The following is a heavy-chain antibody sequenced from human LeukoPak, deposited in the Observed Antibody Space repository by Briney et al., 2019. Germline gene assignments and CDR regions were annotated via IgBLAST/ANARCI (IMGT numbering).Heavy chain of an antibody. CDR1: GGSVSSSSYY. J-gene: IGHJ5*02. D-gene: IGHD1/OR15-1a*01. CDR2: IYYSGTT. V-gene: IGHV4-39*01. CDR3: ARHTDTNKRSGFDP. Sequence: SETLSLTCTVSGGSVSSSSYYWAWIRQPPGEGLEWIASIYYSGTTYYNPSLKSRVTMSVDTSKNQFSLNLSSLTAADTAVYYCARHTDTNKRSGFDPWGQGTLVTVSS.